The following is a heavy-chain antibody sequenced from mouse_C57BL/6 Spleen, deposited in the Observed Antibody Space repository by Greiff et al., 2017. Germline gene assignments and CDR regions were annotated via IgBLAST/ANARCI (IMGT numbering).Heavy chain of an antibody. CDR2: INPSTGGT. Sequence: VQLQQSGPELVKPGASVKISCKASGYSFTGYYMNWVKQSPEKGLEWIGEINPSTGGTTYNQKFKAKATLTVDKSSSTAYMQLKSLTSEDSAVYYCARSGYYGSSPWFAYWGQGTLVTVSA. J-gene: IGHJ3*01. CDR1: GYSFTGYY. V-gene: IGHV1-42*01. CDR3: ARSGYYGSSPWFAY. D-gene: IGHD1-1*01.